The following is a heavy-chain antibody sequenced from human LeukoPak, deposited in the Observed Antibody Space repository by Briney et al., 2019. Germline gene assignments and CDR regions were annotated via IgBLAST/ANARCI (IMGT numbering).Heavy chain of an antibody. CDR3: AKAENDIRTVAAANVP. Sequence: PGESITLSCAAAGFTLSDYCVSWIRHAPGEWREWVAYISSRGTPIYYADSVKGRFTISRDNAKNPLYLQMNSLRAEDTAVYYCAKAENDIRTVAAANVPWGQGTLVTVSS. J-gene: IGHJ5*02. CDR1: GFTLSDYC. D-gene: IGHD6-13*01. CDR2: ISSRGTPI. V-gene: IGHV3-11*01.